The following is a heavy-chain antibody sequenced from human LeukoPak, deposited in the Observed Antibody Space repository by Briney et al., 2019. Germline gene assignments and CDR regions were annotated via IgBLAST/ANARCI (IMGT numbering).Heavy chain of an antibody. CDR2: IYASGST. CDR3: ARDARYHGSGSYYNRLDY. V-gene: IGHV4-4*07. D-gene: IGHD3-10*01. CDR1: GGSISSYY. J-gene: IGHJ4*02. Sequence: SETLSLTCNVSGGSISSYYWSWIRQPAGEGLEWIGRIYASGSTNYNPSLKSRVTMSVDTSKNQFSLELSSVTAADTAVYYCARDARYHGSGSYYNRLDYWGQGTLVTVSS.